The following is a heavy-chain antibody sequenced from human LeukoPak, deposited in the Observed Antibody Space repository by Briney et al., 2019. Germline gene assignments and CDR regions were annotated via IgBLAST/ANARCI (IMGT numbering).Heavy chain of an antibody. Sequence: ASVKVSCKASGYTFTGYYMHWLRQAPGRGLEWMGWINPNNGGTNYAQRFQGRVTMTRDTSISTAYMEVSRLRFDDTAVYYCASGPSLGTTHPYFDYWGQGTLVTVSS. CDR2: INPNNGGT. J-gene: IGHJ4*02. D-gene: IGHD2-15*01. CDR3: ASGPSLGTTHPYFDY. CDR1: GYTFTGYY. V-gene: IGHV1-2*02.